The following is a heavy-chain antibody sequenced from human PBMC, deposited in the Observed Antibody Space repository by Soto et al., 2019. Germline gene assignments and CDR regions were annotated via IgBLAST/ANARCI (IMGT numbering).Heavy chain of an antibody. CDR1: GGSISGSSYY. CDR2: IYYSGST. V-gene: IGHV4-39*02. CDR3: ARGSLYYDSDPGWFDP. J-gene: IGHJ5*02. D-gene: IGHD3-22*01. Sequence: QLQLQESGPGLVKPSETLSLTCTVSGGSISGSSYYWGWLRQPPGKGLEWTGSIYYSGSTYYNPSLKSRVTISVDTSKNRFSLKLRSVTAADTAVYYCARGSLYYDSDPGWFDPWGQGTLVTVSS.